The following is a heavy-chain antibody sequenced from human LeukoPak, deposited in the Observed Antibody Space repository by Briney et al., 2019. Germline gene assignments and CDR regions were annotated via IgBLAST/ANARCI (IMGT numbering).Heavy chain of an antibody. J-gene: IGHJ5*02. CDR3: AKDGNDYDSSGYFRWNWFDP. CDR1: GFTFSSYA. Sequence: GGSLRLSCAASGFTFSSYAMTWVRQAPGKGLEWVSTINSRGGRTYYADSVKGRFTISRDNSKNTLYLQMNSLRAEDTAVYYCAKDGNDYDSSGYFRWNWFDPWGQGTLVTVSS. D-gene: IGHD3-22*01. V-gene: IGHV3-23*01. CDR2: INSRGGRT.